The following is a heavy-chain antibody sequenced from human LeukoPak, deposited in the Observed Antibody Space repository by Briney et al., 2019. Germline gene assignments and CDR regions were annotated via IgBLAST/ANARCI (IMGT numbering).Heavy chain of an antibody. CDR2: TNPDGSGK. Sequence: GGSLRLSCEASGFTLSTYWMNWVRQVPGKGLDWVANTNPDGSGKRYVDSVKGRFTIARDNADNSLSLQMNSLRAEDTAVYYCASWGAGGNSWGQGTLVTVSS. J-gene: IGHJ4*02. CDR1: GFTLSTYW. D-gene: IGHD3-16*01. V-gene: IGHV3-7*01. CDR3: ASWGAGGNS.